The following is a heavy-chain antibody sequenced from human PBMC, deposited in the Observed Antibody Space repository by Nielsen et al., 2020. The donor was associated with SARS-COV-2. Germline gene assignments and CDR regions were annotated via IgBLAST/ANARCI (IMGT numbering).Heavy chain of an antibody. Sequence: GESLKISCAASGLIFSSSWMVWVRQAPGKGLEWVSVIYSGGSTYYADSVKGRFTISRDNSKNTLYLQMNSLRAEDTALYYCASPRHALMLYHMDYWGQGTLVTVSS. CDR3: ASPRHALMLYHMDY. CDR1: GLIFSSSW. CDR2: IYSGGST. J-gene: IGHJ4*02. V-gene: IGHV3-66*01. D-gene: IGHD2-8*01.